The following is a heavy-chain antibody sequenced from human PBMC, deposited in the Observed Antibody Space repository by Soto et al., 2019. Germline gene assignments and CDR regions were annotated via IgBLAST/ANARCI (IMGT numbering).Heavy chain of an antibody. J-gene: IGHJ2*01. CDR1: GYTFTSYD. V-gene: IGHV1-8*01. D-gene: IGHD6-13*01. CDR3: ARGSRELDDWYFDL. Sequence: QVQLVQSGAEVKNPGASVKVSCKASGYTFTSYDINWVRQATGQGLEWMGWMNPNSGNTGYAQKFQGRVTMTRSTSISTAYMALSSLRSEDTAVYYCARGSRELDDWYFDLWGSGALVTVSS. CDR2: MNPNSGNT.